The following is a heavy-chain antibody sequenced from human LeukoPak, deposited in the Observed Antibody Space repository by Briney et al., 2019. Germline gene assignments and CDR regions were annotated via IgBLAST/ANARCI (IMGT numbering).Heavy chain of an antibody. CDR3: AKERGYDFWSGTYGMDV. D-gene: IGHD3-3*01. CDR2: ISAYNGNT. Sequence: ASVKVSCKASGYTFTSYGISWVRQAPGQGLEWMGWISAYNGNTNYAQKLQGRVTMTTDTSTSTAYMELRSLRSDDTAVYYCAKERGYDFWSGTYGMDVWGQGTTVTVSS. CDR1: GYTFTSYG. V-gene: IGHV1-18*01. J-gene: IGHJ6*02.